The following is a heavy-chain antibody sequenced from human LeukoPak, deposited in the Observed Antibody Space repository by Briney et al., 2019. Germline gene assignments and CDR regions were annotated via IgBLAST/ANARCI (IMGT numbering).Heavy chain of an antibody. D-gene: IGHD5-18*01. J-gene: IGHJ4*02. CDR1: GGSISSSSYY. CDR3: ARDRALVDTAMARSFDY. V-gene: IGHV4-39*07. Sequence: KPSETLSLTCTVSGGSISSSSYYWGWIRQPPGKGLEWIGSIYYSGSTYYNPSLKSRATISVDTSKNQFSLKLSSVTAADTAVYYCARDRALVDTAMARSFDYWGQGTLVTVSS. CDR2: IYYSGST.